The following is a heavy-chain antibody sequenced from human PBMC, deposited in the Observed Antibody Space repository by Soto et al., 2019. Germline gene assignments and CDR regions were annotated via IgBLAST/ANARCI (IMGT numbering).Heavy chain of an antibody. J-gene: IGHJ6*02. Sequence: QVQLQESGPGLVKPSETLSLTCTVSGGSISSYYWSWIRQPAGKGLEWIGRIYTSGSTNYNPSLKSRVTMSVDTSKNQFSLKLSSVTAADTAVYYCARVRGYYDFWSGPDYYYYGMDVWGQGTTVTVSS. D-gene: IGHD3-3*01. CDR3: ARVRGYYDFWSGPDYYYYGMDV. V-gene: IGHV4-4*07. CDR1: GGSISSYY. CDR2: IYTSGST.